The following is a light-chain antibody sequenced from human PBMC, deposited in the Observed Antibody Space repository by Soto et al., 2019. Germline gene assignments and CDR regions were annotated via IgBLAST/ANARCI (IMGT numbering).Light chain of an antibody. CDR1: QSVSSN. CDR3: PHYSNWART. J-gene: IGKJ5*01. Sequence: LGREQARSNLTGTAACRASLYCTASQSVSSNLAWYQQKPGQAPRLLIYGASTRATGLPARFSGTGSGTEFTLTINSLQAEDSVVYYCPHYSNWARTFGQGTRLEI. V-gene: IGKV3-15*01. CDR2: GAS.